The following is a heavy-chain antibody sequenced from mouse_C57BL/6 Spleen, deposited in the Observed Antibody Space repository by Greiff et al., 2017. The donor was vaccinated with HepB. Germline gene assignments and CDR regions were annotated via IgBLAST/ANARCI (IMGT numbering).Heavy chain of an antibody. V-gene: IGHV1-9*01. CDR3: ARGRGWFAY. J-gene: IGHJ3*01. CDR2: ILTGSGST. Sequence: QVQLQQSGAELMKPGASVKLSCKATGYTFTGYWIEWVKQRPGHGLEWIGEILTGSGSTNYNVKFKGKATFTADTSSNTAYMQLSSLTTEDSAIYYCARGRGWFAYWGQGTLVTVSA. CDR1: GYTFTGYW. D-gene: IGHD3-3*01.